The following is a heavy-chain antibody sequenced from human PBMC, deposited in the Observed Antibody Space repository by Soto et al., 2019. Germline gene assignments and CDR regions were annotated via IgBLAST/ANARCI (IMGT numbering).Heavy chain of an antibody. CDR3: GRGGYEGNWFDP. V-gene: IGHV3-48*01. CDR1: GFTFSSYT. J-gene: IGHJ5*02. CDR2: ISSSSSTI. Sequence: GGSLRLSCATSGFTFSSYTMNWVRQAPGKGLEWVSYISSSSSTIFYADSVKGRFTVSRDNAKSPLYLQMNSLRAEDTAVYYCGRGGYEGNWFDPWGQGTLVTVSS. D-gene: IGHD5-12*01.